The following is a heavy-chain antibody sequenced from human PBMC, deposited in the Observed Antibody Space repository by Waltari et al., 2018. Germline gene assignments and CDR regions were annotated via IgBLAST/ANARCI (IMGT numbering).Heavy chain of an antibody. V-gene: IGHV3-9*01. CDR3: TRDALRHATRINYFDR. D-gene: IGHD1-1*01. J-gene: IGHJ4*02. CDR1: ESTVDGWG. CDR2: ISWNAYFV. Sequence: EVQLVESGGGLVQPGGSRRLSGEGTESTVDGWGMHGVRPAPGQGPGWVSGISWNAYFVAYADSVEGRFTISRDDATRSLYLQMNNLRPEDTAFYYCTRDALRHATRINYFDRWGQGTLVTVSS.